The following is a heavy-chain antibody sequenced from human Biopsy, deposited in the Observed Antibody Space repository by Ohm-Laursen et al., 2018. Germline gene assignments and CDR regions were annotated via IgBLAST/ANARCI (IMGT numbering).Heavy chain of an antibody. CDR3: TRLAYYYYYGMDV. V-gene: IGHV3-23*01. CDR1: GFTFSSYG. D-gene: IGHD3-3*02. CDR2: LSGSGGTT. J-gene: IGHJ6*02. Sequence: SLRLSCTAPGFTFSSYGMSWVRQAPGKGLEWVPVLSGSGGTTYYADSVKGRFTISRDNAKNSLYLQMNSLRAEDTAVYYCTRLAYYYYYGMDVWGQGTTVTVSS.